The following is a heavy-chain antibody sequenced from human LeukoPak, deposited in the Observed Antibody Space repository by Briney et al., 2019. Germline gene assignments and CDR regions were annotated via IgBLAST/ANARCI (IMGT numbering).Heavy chain of an antibody. V-gene: IGHV3-21*01. J-gene: IGHJ4*02. Sequence: GGSLRLSCAASGFTFSNYWMSWVRQAPGKGLEWVSSISSSSSYIYYADSVKGRFTISRDNAKNSLYLQMNSLRAEDTAVYYCARDLAAVAGTGVDYWGQGTLVTVSS. D-gene: IGHD6-19*01. CDR3: ARDLAAVAGTGVDY. CDR2: ISSSSSYI. CDR1: GFTFSNYW.